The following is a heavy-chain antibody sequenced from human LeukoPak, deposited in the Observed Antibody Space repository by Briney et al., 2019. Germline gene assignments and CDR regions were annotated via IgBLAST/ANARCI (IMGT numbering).Heavy chain of an antibody. CDR2: FDPEDGET. CDR3: ATDYGDYEYYFDY. V-gene: IGHV1-24*01. Sequence: ASVKVSCKASGYTFTGYYMHWVRQAPGHGLEWMGGFDPEDGETIYAQKFQGRVTMTEDTSTDTAYMELSSLRSEDTAVYYCATDYGDYEYYFDYWGQGTLVTVSS. CDR1: GYTFTGYY. J-gene: IGHJ4*02. D-gene: IGHD4-17*01.